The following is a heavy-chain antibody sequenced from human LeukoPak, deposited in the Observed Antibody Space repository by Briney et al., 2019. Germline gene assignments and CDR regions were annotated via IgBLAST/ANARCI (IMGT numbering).Heavy chain of an antibody. CDR2: ISYYGSNK. V-gene: IGHV3-30*18. CDR1: GFXFSSYG. J-gene: IGHJ4*02. D-gene: IGHD7-27*01. Sequence: GGSLRLSCAATGFXFSSYGMYWVGQAPGKGLDWVAFISYYGSNKHYAASVKGRFTITRYNSKNTLYLQMSSRRAEGTAGYYCAEDGATWRDSGAYCGQGTMVTVCS. CDR3: AEDGATWRDSGAY.